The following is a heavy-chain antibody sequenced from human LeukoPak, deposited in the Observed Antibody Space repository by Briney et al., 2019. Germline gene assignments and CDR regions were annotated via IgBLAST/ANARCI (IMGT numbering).Heavy chain of an antibody. J-gene: IGHJ6*03. V-gene: IGHV1-2*02. CDR3: ARDPTTGSTRDYYYMDV. Sequence: GASVKVSCKASGYTFTGYYMHWVRQAPGRGLGWMGWINPNSGGTKYAQKFQGRVTMTRDTSISTAYMELRRLRSDDTAVYYCARDPTTGSTRDYYYMDVWGKGTTVTVPS. D-gene: IGHD1-1*01. CDR1: GYTFTGYY. CDR2: INPNSGGT.